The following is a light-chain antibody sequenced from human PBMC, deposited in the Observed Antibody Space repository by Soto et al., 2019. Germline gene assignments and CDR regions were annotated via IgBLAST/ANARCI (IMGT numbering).Light chain of an antibody. CDR1: QTINNW. J-gene: IGKJ1*01. CDR3: QQYNSYPWT. Sequence: DIQMTQSPSTLSASVGDRVTITCRASQTINNWLAWYQHKPGKAPKFLIYRVSTLESWVPSTFIGAGSGTEFSLTISSRQPDDFGTYYCQQYNSYPWTFGQGTKVEIK. CDR2: RVS. V-gene: IGKV1-5*03.